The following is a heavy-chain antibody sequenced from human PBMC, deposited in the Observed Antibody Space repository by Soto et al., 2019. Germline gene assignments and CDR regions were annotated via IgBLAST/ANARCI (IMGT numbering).Heavy chain of an antibody. Sequence: QQQLQESGPGLVKPSQTLSLTCTVSGGSMNSHDYYWSWIRQPPGKGLEWIGYIHNSGSTYYNPSLKSRLTISSDMSKKQFSLRLNSVTDADTALYFCARGEVRGPFDIWGQGTKVTVSS. V-gene: IGHV4-30-4*01. J-gene: IGHJ3*02. CDR2: IHNSGST. CDR1: GGSMNSHDYY. CDR3: ARGEVRGPFDI. D-gene: IGHD3-10*01.